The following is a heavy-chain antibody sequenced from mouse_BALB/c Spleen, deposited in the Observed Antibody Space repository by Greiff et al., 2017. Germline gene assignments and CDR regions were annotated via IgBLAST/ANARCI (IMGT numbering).Heavy chain of an antibody. D-gene: IGHD2-4*01. CDR1: GFNIKDTY. CDR2: IDPANGNT. V-gene: IGHV14-3*02. J-gene: IGHJ3*01. Sequence: VQLQQSGAELVKPGASVKLSCTASGFNIKDTYMHWVKQRPEQGLEWIGRIDPANGNTKYDSKFQGKATITADTSSNTAYLQLSSLTSEDTAVYYCALYDYDEGFAYWGQGTLVTVSA. CDR3: ALYDYDEGFAY.